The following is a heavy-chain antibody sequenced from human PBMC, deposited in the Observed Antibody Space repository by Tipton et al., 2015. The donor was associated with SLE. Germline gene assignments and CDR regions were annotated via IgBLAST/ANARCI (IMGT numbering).Heavy chain of an antibody. J-gene: IGHJ3*02. CDR2: IYYSGST. CDR3: ARVWYYDSSGYSPDVFDI. D-gene: IGHD3-22*01. CDR1: GGSISSSSYY. V-gene: IGHV4-61*05. Sequence: TLSLTCTVSGGSISSSSYYWGWIRQPPGKGLEWIGYIYYSGSTSYNPSLKSRVSISIDTSKKQFSLRLTSVAAADTAVYYCARVWYYDSSGYSPDVFDIWGQGTMVTVSS.